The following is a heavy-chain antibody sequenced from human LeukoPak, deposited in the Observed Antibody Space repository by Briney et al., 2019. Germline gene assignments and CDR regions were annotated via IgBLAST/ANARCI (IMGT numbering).Heavy chain of an antibody. CDR1: GFTVSSNY. J-gene: IGHJ3*02. V-gene: IGHV3-53*01. D-gene: IGHD6-13*01. Sequence: GGSLRLSCAASGFTVSSNYMSWVRQAPGKGLEWVSVIYSGGTTYSADSVRGRFTISRDNSKNTLYLQMNSLRAEDTAVYYCARTSSSWPRYAFDIWGQGTMVTVSS. CDR3: ARTSSSWPRYAFDI. CDR2: IYSGGTT.